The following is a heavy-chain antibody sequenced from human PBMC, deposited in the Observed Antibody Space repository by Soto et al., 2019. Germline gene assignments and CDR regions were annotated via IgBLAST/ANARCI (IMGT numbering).Heavy chain of an antibody. Sequence: ASVKVSCKASGYTFTGYYMHWVRQAPGQGLEWMGWINPNSGGTNYAQKFQVRVTMTRDPSISTAYMELSRLRSDDTAVYYGARTWQGLTGCYYYYGMDVWDQGTTVTVSS. J-gene: IGHJ6*02. V-gene: IGHV1-2*02. CDR3: ARTWQGLTGCYYYYGMDV. CDR1: GYTFTGYY. CDR2: INPNSGGT. D-gene: IGHD1-20*01.